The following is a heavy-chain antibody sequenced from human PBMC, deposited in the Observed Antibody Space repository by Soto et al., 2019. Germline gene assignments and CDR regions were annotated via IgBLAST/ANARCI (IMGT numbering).Heavy chain of an antibody. J-gene: IGHJ4*02. CDR1: GGSISSGHYY. CDR3: SRADGSGYYDY. Sequence: QVQLQESGTGLVKPSQTLSLTCAVSGGSISSGHYYWSWIRQHPGKGLDWIGYSAYSGSTYYNPSIKSRVTRSVDTSNNQFTQKLSSVTAADTAVYDCSRADGSGYYDYWGQETLDTVSS. V-gene: IGHV4-31*11. D-gene: IGHD3-22*01. CDR2: SAYSGST.